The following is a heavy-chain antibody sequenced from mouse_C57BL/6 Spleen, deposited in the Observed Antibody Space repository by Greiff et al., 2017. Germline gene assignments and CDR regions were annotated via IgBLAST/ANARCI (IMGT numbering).Heavy chain of an antibody. CDR3: AREVYYGWGDY. J-gene: IGHJ4*01. CDR1: GYAFSSSW. V-gene: IGHV1-82*01. CDR2: IYPGDGDT. D-gene: IGHD2-2*01. Sequence: VQLQQSGPELVKPGASVKISCKASGYAFSSSWMNWVKQRPGKGLEWIGRIYPGDGDTNYNGKFKGKATLTADKSSSTAYMQLSSLTSEDSAVYFCAREVYYGWGDYWGQGTSVTVSS.